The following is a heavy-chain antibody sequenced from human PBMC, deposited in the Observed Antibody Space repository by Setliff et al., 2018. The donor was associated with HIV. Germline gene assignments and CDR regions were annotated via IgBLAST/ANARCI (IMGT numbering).Heavy chain of an antibody. Sequence: VKVSCKASGYTFTDYYMHWVQQTPGKGLEWMGRVDPEDGETIYAEKFQGRVTITADTSTDTAYMELSSLRSEDTAVYYCATDGELEPTDAFDIWGQGTMVTVS. V-gene: IGHV1-69-2*01. J-gene: IGHJ3*02. CDR3: ATDGELEPTDAFDI. CDR1: GYTFTDYY. D-gene: IGHD1-1*01. CDR2: VDPEDGET.